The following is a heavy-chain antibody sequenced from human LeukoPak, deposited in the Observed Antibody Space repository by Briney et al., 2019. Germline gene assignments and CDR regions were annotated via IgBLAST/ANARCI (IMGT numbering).Heavy chain of an antibody. CDR3: ARHPVGSSSSGIDY. J-gene: IGHJ4*02. CDR2: IYYSGST. V-gene: IGHV4-39*01. D-gene: IGHD6-6*01. CDR1: GGSISSSSYY. Sequence: SETLSLTCTVSGGSISSSSYYWGWIRQPPGKGLEWIGSIYYSGSTYYNPSLKSRVTISVDTSKNQFSLKLSSVTAADTAVYYCARHPVGSSSSGIDYWGQGTLVTVSS.